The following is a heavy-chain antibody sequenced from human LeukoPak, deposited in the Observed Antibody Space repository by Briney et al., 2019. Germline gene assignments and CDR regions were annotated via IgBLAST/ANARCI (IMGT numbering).Heavy chain of an antibody. CDR1: GYTFTSYY. D-gene: IGHD3-10*01. Sequence: ASVKVSCKASGYTFTSYYMYWVRQAPGQGLEWMGIINPSGGSTSYAQKFQGRVTMTRDTSTSTVYMELSSLRSEDTAVYYCARDRVVRGVIKYWFDPWGQGTLVTVSS. CDR2: INPSGGST. J-gene: IGHJ5*02. CDR3: ARDRVVRGVIKYWFDP. V-gene: IGHV1-46*01.